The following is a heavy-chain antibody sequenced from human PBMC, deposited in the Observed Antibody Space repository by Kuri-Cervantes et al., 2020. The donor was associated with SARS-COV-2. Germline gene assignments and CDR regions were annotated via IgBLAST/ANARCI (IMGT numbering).Heavy chain of an antibody. CDR2: ISGSGGST. J-gene: IGHJ4*02. V-gene: IGHV3-23*01. Sequence: GGSLRLSCAASEFTFSSYAMSWVRQAPGKGLEWVSAISGSGGSTYYADSVKGRFTISRDNSKNTLCLQMNSLRAEDTAVYYCGRVDMSTDSDYWGQGTLVTVSS. D-gene: IGHD5-24*01. CDR1: EFTFSSYA. CDR3: GRVDMSTDSDY.